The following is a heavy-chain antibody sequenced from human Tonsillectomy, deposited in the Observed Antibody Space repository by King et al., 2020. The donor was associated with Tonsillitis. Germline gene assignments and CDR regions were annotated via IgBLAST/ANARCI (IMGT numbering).Heavy chain of an antibody. J-gene: IGHJ4*02. V-gene: IGHV5-10-1*03. CDR2: IDPSDSYT. Sequence: VQLVESGAEVKKPGESLRISCKGSGYSFTSYWISWVRQMPGKGLEWMGRIDPSDSYTNYSPSFQGHVTISADKSISTAYLQWSSLKASDTAMYYCARSIAYCGGDCYSDDFDYWGQGTLVTVSS. D-gene: IGHD2-21*02. CDR1: GYSFTSYW. CDR3: ARSIAYCGGDCYSDDFDY.